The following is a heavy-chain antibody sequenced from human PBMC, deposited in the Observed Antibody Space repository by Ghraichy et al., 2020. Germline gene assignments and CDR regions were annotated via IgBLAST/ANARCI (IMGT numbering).Heavy chain of an antibody. V-gene: IGHV3-43*01. CDR2: ISLDAGST. D-gene: IGHD3-10*01. J-gene: IGHJ4*02. CDR1: GFTFDYYT. Sequence: GGSLRLSCATSGFTFDYYTMHWVRQAPGKGLEWVALISLDAGSTFYVDSVKGRFTISRDNSKNSLYLQMDSLRTEDTALYYCAKDRGSLSYFDYWGQGTLVTVSS. CDR3: AKDRGSLSYFDY.